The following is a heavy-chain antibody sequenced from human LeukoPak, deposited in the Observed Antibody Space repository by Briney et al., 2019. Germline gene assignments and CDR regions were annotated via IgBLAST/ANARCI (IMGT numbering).Heavy chain of an antibody. CDR2: INPSGGST. V-gene: IGHV1-46*01. CDR1: GYTFTSYY. D-gene: IGHD3-22*01. Sequence: ASVKVSCKASGYTFTSYYMHWVRQAPGQGLDWMGIINPSGGSTSYAQKFQGRVTMTRDTSTSTVYMELSSLRSEDTAVYYCARVGSGDSSAYWVGSFDYWGQGTLVTVSS. J-gene: IGHJ4*02. CDR3: ARVGSGDSSAYWVGSFDY.